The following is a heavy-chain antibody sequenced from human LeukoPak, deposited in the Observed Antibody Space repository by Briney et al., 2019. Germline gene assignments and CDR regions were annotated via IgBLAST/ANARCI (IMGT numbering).Heavy chain of an antibody. J-gene: IGHJ3*02. D-gene: IGHD6-19*01. CDR2: TNTDGRST. CDR3: ARGLGYSSGWYYAFDI. V-gene: IGHV3-74*01. CDR1: GFSFSNYW. Sequence: GGSLRLSCAASGFSFSNYWMHWVRQAPGKGLVWVSRTNTDGRSTTYADYVKGRFTISRDNAKNTLYLQMNSLRAEDTALYYCARGLGYSSGWYYAFDIWGQGTMVTVSS.